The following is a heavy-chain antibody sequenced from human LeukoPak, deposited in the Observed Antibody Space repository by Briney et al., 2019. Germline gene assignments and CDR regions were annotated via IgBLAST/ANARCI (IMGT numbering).Heavy chain of an antibody. CDR2: ISGSGSTT. Sequence: GGSLRLSCTASGFTFSSYAMSWVRQAPGKGLVWISTISGSGSTTYYGDSVKGRFTISRDSSKNTLDLQMNSLRAEDTAVYYCAKKGSRTIATGGFDCWGQGTLVIVSS. J-gene: IGHJ4*02. CDR3: AKKGSRTIATGGFDC. D-gene: IGHD6-13*01. CDR1: GFTFSSYA. V-gene: IGHV3-23*01.